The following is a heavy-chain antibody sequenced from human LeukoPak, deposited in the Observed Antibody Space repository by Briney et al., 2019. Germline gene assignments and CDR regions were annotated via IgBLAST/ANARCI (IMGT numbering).Heavy chain of an antibody. J-gene: IGHJ4*02. D-gene: IGHD3-3*01. Sequence: GGSLRLSCAASGFAFSTYAMHWVRQVPGKGLEWVAGISYDGTNEYYADSMKGRFTISRDNSKNTLYLQMNSLRAEDTAVYYCAKGGLRFLEWLLVVRWGQGTLVTVSS. CDR3: AKGGLRFLEWLLVVR. CDR2: ISYDGTNE. V-gene: IGHV3-30-3*01. CDR1: GFAFSTYA.